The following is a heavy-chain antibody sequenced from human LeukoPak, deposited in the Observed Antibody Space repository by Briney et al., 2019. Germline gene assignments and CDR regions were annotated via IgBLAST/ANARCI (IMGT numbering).Heavy chain of an antibody. J-gene: IGHJ6*02. D-gene: IGHD3-10*01. CDR1: GFTFSSYA. CDR2: ISYDGSNK. Sequence: GRSLRLSCAASGFTFSSYAMHWVRQAPGKGLEWVAVISYDGSNKYYADSVKGRFTISRDNSKNTLYLQMNSLRAEDTAVYYCARDLYYYGSGSFGKYYYYGMDVWGQGTTVTVSS. CDR3: ARDLYYYGSGSFGKYYYYGMDV. V-gene: IGHV3-30-3*01.